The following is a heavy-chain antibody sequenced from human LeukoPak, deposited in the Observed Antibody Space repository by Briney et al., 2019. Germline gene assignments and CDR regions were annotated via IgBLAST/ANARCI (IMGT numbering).Heavy chain of an antibody. CDR3: ARGGSRYCSSTSCPNWFDP. V-gene: IGHV5-51*01. CDR2: NYPGGSET. D-gene: IGHD2-2*01. Sequence: GEALEISWKGSGYSFTSYWIGWGRQMPGKGLELMGINYPGGSETRYSPFLQGQVTISADKSISTAYLQWSSLKASDTAMYYCARGGSRYCSSTSCPNWFDPWAQGPLVTVPT. CDR1: GYSFTSYW. J-gene: IGHJ5*02.